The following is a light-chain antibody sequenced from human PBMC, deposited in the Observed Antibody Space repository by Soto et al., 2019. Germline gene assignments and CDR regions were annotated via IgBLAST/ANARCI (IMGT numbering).Light chain of an antibody. CDR1: SSEVGGYNY. CDR2: EVS. V-gene: IGLV2-14*01. CDR3: SSYTTSSTDG. J-gene: IGLJ1*01. Sequence: QSALTQPASVSGSPGQSIIISCTGTSSEVGGYNYVSWYQQHPGKAPKLMIYEVSNRPSGFSNRFSGSKSSIPAYLTISGLRAEDEADYYCSSYTTSSTDGFGTGTKLTVL.